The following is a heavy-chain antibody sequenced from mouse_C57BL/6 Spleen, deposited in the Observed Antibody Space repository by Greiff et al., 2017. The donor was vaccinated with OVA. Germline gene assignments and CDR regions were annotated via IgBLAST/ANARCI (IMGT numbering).Heavy chain of an antibody. CDR3: ASRDIYDGYSWFEY. Sequence: VQLQQSGPELVKPGASVKISCKASGYAFSSSWMNWVKQRPGKGLEWIGRIYPGDGDTNYNGKFKGKATLTADNSSSTAYMQLSSLTSEDSAVYFCASRDIYDGYSWFEYWGQGTLVTVSA. CDR2: IYPGDGDT. CDR1: GYAFSSSW. J-gene: IGHJ3*01. D-gene: IGHD2-3*01. V-gene: IGHV1-82*01.